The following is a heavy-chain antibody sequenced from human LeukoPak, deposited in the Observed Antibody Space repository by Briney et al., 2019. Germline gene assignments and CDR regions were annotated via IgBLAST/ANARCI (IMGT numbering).Heavy chain of an antibody. CDR2: ITSSSRYI. D-gene: IGHD2-2*03. V-gene: IGHV3-21*01. CDR3: ARDFGYCTSTTCPEDYFYFYMDV. Sequence: GGSLRLSCAASGFTFSTYTMNWVRQAPGKGLEWVSSITSSSRYIFYADSLKGRFTISRDNAKNSLYLRMNSLRAEDTAVYYCARDFGYCTSTTCPEDYFYFYMDVWGKGTTVTVSS. J-gene: IGHJ6*03. CDR1: GFTFSTYT.